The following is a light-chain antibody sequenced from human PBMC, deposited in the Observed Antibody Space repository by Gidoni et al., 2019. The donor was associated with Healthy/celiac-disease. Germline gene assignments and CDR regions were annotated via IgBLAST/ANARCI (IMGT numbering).Light chain of an antibody. CDR1: QSVLYSSNNKNY. Sequence: DIVMTQSPDPLAVSLGERATINCKSSQSVLYSSNNKNYLAWYQQKPGQPPKLLIYWASTRESGVPSRFSSSGSGTDFTLTSSSLQAEDVAVYYCQQYYSTLTFGQGTKVEIK. J-gene: IGKJ1*01. CDR3: QQYYSTLT. V-gene: IGKV4-1*01. CDR2: WAS.